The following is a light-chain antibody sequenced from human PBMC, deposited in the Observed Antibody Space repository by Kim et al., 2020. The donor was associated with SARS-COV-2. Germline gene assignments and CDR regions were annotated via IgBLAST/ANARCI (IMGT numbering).Light chain of an antibody. Sequence: SYELTQPPSVSVAPGKTARITCGGKNIGSKSVHWYQEKPGQAPVLVIYYDNDRPSGIPERFSGSNSGNTATLTISRVEAGDEADYYCQVWDRSSDHPVFGGGTQLTVL. CDR3: QVWDRSSDHPV. CDR1: NIGSKS. J-gene: IGLJ3*02. CDR2: YDN. V-gene: IGLV3-21*04.